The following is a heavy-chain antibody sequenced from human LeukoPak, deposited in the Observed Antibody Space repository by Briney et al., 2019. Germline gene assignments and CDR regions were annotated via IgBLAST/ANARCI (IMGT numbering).Heavy chain of an antibody. CDR3: AKDAPYYYDSSGYGVY. Sequence: GGSLRLCGAASGFTFSSYGMHWVRQAPGKGLEWVAFIRYDGSNKYYADSVKGRFTISRDNSKNTLYLQMNSLRAEDTAVYYCAKDAPYYYDSSGYGVYWGQGTLVTVSS. J-gene: IGHJ4*02. CDR2: IRYDGSNK. V-gene: IGHV3-30*02. CDR1: GFTFSSYG. D-gene: IGHD3-22*01.